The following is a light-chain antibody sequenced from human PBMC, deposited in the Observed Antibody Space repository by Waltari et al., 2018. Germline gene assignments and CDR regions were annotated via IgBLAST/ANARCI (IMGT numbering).Light chain of an antibody. Sequence: QSALTQPASVSGSPGQSITTSCPGTSSDVGSYNLVSWYQQHPGKAPTLMIYEVSKRPSGVSNRFSGSKSGNTASLTISGLQAEDEADYYCCSYAGSSTLFGGGTKLTVL. CDR3: CSYAGSSTL. CDR2: EVS. CDR1: SSDVGSYNL. J-gene: IGLJ2*01. V-gene: IGLV2-23*02.